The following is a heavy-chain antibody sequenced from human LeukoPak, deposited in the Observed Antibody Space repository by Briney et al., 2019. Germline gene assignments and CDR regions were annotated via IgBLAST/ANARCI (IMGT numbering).Heavy chain of an antibody. D-gene: IGHD6-19*01. J-gene: IGHJ4*02. CDR3: ARYLSRGVWRVYFDY. V-gene: IGHV3-21*01. CDR2: ISRSSSDI. CDR1: GFTLSDYS. Sequence: GGSLRLSCAASGFTLSDYSMSWVRQAPGKGLEWVSSISRSSSDIFYADSVKGRFTISRDNANNSLYLQMNSLRAEDTAVYYCARYLSRGVWRVYFDYWGRGTLVTVSS.